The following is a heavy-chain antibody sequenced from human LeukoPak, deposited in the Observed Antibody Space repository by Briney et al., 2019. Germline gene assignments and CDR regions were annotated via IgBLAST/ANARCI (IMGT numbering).Heavy chain of an antibody. Sequence: PGGSLRLSCAASGFTFSSYAMSWVRQAPGKGLEWVSHISTSGSTIYYADSVKGRFTISRDNAKNSLYLQMNSLRAEDTAVYYCAKVLPTMVRAVITYYYYGLDVWGQGTTVTVSS. J-gene: IGHJ6*02. D-gene: IGHD3-10*01. CDR2: ISTSGSTI. CDR3: AKVLPTMVRAVITYYYYGLDV. CDR1: GFTFSSYA. V-gene: IGHV3-48*04.